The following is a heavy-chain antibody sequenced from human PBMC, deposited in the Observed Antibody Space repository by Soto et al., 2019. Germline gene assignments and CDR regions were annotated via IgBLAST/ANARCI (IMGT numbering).Heavy chain of an antibody. CDR2: ISYDGSNK. CDR1: GFTFSSYA. J-gene: IGHJ5*02. D-gene: IGHD2-15*01. Sequence: QTGGSLRLSCAASGFTFSSYAMHWVRQAPGKGLEWVAVISYDGSNKYYADSVKGRFTISRDNSKNTLYLQMNSLRAEDTAVYYCARWVAAPGWFDPWGQGTLVTVSS. CDR3: ARWVAAPGWFDP. V-gene: IGHV3-30-3*01.